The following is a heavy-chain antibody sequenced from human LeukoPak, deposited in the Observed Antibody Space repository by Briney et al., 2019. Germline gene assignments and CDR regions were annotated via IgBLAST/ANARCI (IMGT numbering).Heavy chain of an antibody. CDR2: IYYSGST. J-gene: IGHJ6*03. CDR3: ARRYSSSAGAYYYYYMDV. V-gene: IGHV4-31*03. Sequence: SETLSPTCTVSGGSISSGGYYWSWIRQHPGKGLEWIGYIYYSGSTYYNPSLKSRVTISVDTSKNQFSLKLSSVTAADTAVYYCARRYSSSAGAYYYYYMDVWGKGTTVTVSS. CDR1: GGSISSGGYY. D-gene: IGHD6-6*01.